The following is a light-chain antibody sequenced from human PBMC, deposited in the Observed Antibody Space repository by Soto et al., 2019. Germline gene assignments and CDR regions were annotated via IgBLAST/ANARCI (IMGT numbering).Light chain of an antibody. CDR3: VSYTGSNTYF. V-gene: IGLV2-14*01. J-gene: IGLJ1*01. CDR1: SSDVGGYNY. CDR2: EVT. Sequence: QYALTQPASVSGSPGQSITISCTGSSSDVGGYNYVSWYQHHPGKAPKLMIYEVTNRPSGVSIRFSGSKSGNTASLTISGLQADDEADYYCVSYTGSNTYFFGTGTKLTVL.